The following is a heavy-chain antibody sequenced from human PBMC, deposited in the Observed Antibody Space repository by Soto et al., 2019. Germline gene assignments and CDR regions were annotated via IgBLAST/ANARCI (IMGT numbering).Heavy chain of an antibody. CDR3: ARNMDYYYGPGSGNGHGV. CDR2: INPKFGDT. J-gene: IGHJ6*02. D-gene: IGHD3-10*01. V-gene: IGHV1-2*02. CDR1: GYTFTAYY. Sequence: QVQLVQSGAEVKEPGDSVRVSCEASGYTFTAYYIHWVRQVPGQGLGWMGWINPKFGDTTYAQDLQGRVTMTRDMAISTVYMALSRLTSDDTAIYYCARNMDYYYGPGSGNGHGVWGQGTTVTVFS.